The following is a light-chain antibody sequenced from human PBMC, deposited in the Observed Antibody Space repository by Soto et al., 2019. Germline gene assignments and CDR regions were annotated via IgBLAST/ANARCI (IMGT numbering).Light chain of an antibody. V-gene: IGKV3-15*01. Sequence: EIVLTQSPATLSVSPGERATLFCRASQSVANKLAWYQQRPGQAPRLLIYGASTRATDIPARFSGSRSGTEFSLTIDSLQSEDLAVYYCQQYNDWPPTYTFGQGTKLEIK. J-gene: IGKJ2*01. CDR3: QQYNDWPPTYT. CDR2: GAS. CDR1: QSVANK.